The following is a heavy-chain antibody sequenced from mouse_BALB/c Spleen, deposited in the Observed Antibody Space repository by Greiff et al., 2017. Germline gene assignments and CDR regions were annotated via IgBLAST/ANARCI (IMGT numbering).Heavy chain of an antibody. D-gene: IGHD2-3*01. Sequence: EVQGVESGGGLVQPGGSLKLSCAASGFTFSSYTMSWVRQTPEKRLEWVAYISNGGGSTYYPDTVKGRFTISRDNAKNTLYLQMSSLKSEDTAMYYCARPLYDGYPFAYWGQGTLVTVSA. CDR1: GFTFSSYT. V-gene: IGHV5-12-2*01. J-gene: IGHJ3*01. CDR2: ISNGGGST. CDR3: ARPLYDGYPFAY.